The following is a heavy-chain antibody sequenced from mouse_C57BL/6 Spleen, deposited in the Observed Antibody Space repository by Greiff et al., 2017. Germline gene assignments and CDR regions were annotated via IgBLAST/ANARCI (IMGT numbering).Heavy chain of an antibody. CDR1: GYAFSSSW. V-gene: IGHV1-82*01. CDR2: IYPGDGDT. Sequence: VQVVESGPELVKPGASVKISCKASGYAFSSSWMNWVKQRPGKGLEWIGRIYPGDGDTNYNGKFKGKATLTADKSSSTAYMQLSSLTSEDSAVYFCARGRRDAMDYWGQGTSVTVSS. CDR3: ARGRRDAMDY. J-gene: IGHJ4*01.